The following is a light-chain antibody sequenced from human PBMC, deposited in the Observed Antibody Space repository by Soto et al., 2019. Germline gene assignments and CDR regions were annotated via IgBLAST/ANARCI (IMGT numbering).Light chain of an antibody. CDR1: QSISSY. V-gene: IGKV1-39*01. CDR2: SAS. Sequence: DIQMTQSPSSLSASVGDRVTITCRASQSISSYLNWYQQKPGKAPKLLIYSASSLQSGVPSRFSGSGSGTDFTLTISSLQPEDFATYYCKQNYSITPPCGPGTTPEIK. CDR3: KQNYSITPP. J-gene: IGKJ2*01.